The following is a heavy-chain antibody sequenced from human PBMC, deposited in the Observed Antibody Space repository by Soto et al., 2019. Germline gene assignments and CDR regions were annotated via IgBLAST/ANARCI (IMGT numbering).Heavy chain of an antibody. J-gene: IGHJ5*02. CDR1: GYTFTDYY. D-gene: IGHD3-16*01. CDR2: INPETGGT. V-gene: IGHV1-2*04. CDR3: VRGLRWFDA. Sequence: QVQLVQSGAEVKKPGASVKVACKASGYTFTDYYIHWVRQAPGQGLEWMGRINPETGGTKFAQKFQGWVTMTRDTSISTTYMELSRLRSDNTAVYYCVRGLRWFDAWGQGTLVTVSS.